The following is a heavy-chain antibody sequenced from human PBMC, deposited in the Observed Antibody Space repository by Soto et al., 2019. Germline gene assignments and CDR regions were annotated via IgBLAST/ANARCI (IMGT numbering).Heavy chain of an antibody. CDR1: GFTFSSYA. J-gene: IGHJ6*02. D-gene: IGHD6-19*01. CDR3: ARAAQAGPRTHYYYYGMDV. V-gene: IGHV3-30-3*01. CDR2: ISYDGSNK. Sequence: QVQLVESGGGVVQPGRSLRLSCAASGFTFSSYAMHWVRQAPGKGLEWVAVISYDGSNKYYADSVKGRFTISRDNSKNTLYLQMNSLRAEDTAVYYCARAAQAGPRTHYYYYGMDVWGQGTTVTVSS.